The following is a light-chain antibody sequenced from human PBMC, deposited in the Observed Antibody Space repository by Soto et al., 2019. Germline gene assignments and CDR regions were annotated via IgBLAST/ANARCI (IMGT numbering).Light chain of an antibody. CDR1: SSNIGSKP. V-gene: IGLV1-44*01. Sequence: QSVLTQPPSASGTPGQRVTISCSGSSSNIGSKPVNWFQQLPGTAPRLLIYGNNQRPSGVPDQFSGSKSGTSASLAISGLQSEDEGDYYCAVWDDSLNGVVFGGGTQLTVL. CDR3: AVWDDSLNGVV. CDR2: GNN. J-gene: IGLJ2*01.